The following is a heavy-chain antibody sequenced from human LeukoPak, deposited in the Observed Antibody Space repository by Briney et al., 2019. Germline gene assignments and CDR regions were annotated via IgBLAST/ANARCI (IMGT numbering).Heavy chain of an antibody. CDR1: GESFSGYY. J-gene: IGHJ4*02. V-gene: IGHV4-34*01. CDR2: INQSGST. Sequence: PSETLSLTCVVYGESFSGYYWSWIRQPPGKGLEWIGEINQSGSTNYSPSLKSRVTISVDTSKNQFSLKLSSVTAAGTAVYYCASSYYYGSGSYRPFYFDYWGQGTLVTVSS. CDR3: ASSYYYGSGSYRPFYFDY. D-gene: IGHD3-10*01.